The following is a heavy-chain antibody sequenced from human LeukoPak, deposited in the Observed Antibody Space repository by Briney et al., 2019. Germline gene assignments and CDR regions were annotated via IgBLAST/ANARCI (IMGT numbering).Heavy chain of an antibody. CDR1: GGTFSSYA. CDR2: IIPIFGTA. Sequence: ASVKVSCKASGGTFSSYAISWVRQAPGQGLEWMGGIIPIFGTANYAQKFQGRVTITTDESTSTAYMELSSLRSEDTAFYYCAAGYSGYDFDSLPYYYYMDVWGKGTTVPVSS. V-gene: IGHV1-69*05. D-gene: IGHD5-12*01. CDR3: AAGYSGYDFDSLPYYYYMDV. J-gene: IGHJ6*03.